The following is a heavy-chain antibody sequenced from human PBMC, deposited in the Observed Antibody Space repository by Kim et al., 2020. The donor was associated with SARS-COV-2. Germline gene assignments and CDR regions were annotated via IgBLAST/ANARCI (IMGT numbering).Heavy chain of an antibody. CDR1: GGTFSSYA. V-gene: IGHV1-69*13. D-gene: IGHD3-9*01. CDR3: ARDRPAGLRYFDWLSGDGRRGWFDP. J-gene: IGHJ5*02. Sequence: SVKVSCKASGGTFSSYAISWVRQAPGQGLEWMGGIIPIFGTANYAQKFQGRVTITADESTSTAYMELSSLRSEDTAVYYCARDRPAGLRYFDWLSGDGRRGWFDPWGQGTLVTVSS. CDR2: IIPIFGTA.